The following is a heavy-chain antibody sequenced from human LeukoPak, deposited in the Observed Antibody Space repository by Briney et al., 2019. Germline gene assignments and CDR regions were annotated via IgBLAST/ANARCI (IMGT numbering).Heavy chain of an antibody. D-gene: IGHD3-9*01. CDR3: ARGSSDINAFDI. CDR2: IWYDGSNK. CDR1: GFTFSSYG. Sequence: GGSLRLSCAASGFTFSSYGMHWVRQAPGKGLEWVAVIWYDGSNKYYADSVKGRFTISRDNSKNTLYLQMNSPRAEDTAVYYCARGSSDINAFDIWGQGTMVTVSS. J-gene: IGHJ3*02. V-gene: IGHV3-33*01.